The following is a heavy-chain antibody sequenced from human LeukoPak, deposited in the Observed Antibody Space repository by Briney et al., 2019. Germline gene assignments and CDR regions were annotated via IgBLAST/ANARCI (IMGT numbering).Heavy chain of an antibody. J-gene: IGHJ5*02. CDR1: GFTFSTYG. CDR3: AREYSGSYHH. Sequence: GGSLRLSCAASGFTFSTYGMHWVRPPPGKGLEWVAVIWYDGSNEYYADSVKGRFSTSRDDSKNTLFLEMNSLRAEDTGVYYCAREYSGSYHHWGQGPLVTVFS. CDR2: IWYDGSNE. D-gene: IGHD6-19*01. V-gene: IGHV3-33*01.